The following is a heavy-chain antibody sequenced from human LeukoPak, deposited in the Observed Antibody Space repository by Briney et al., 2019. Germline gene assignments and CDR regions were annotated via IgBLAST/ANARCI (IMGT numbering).Heavy chain of an antibody. V-gene: IGHV1-18*01. CDR3: ARTGFGSVSDY. D-gene: IGHD5-18*01. CDR2: ISAYNGNK. Sequence: ASVKVSCKASGYTFTSYGLSWVRQAPGQGLEGMGWISAYNGNKNYAHKRQRRLTITTDTSTSTAYMELRSLRPDDTAVYYGARTGFGSVSDYWGQGTLVTVSS. J-gene: IGHJ4*02. CDR1: GYTFTSYG.